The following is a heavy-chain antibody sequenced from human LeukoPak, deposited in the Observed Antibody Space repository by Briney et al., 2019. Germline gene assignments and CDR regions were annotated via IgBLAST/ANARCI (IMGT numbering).Heavy chain of an antibody. CDR1: GFTFSSWW. CDR3: ARAAVGVAVGY. CDR2: NNTDGSST. D-gene: IGHD6-19*01. J-gene: IGHJ4*02. Sequence: GGSLRLSCAASGFTFSSWWMHWVRQAPGKGLAWVSRNNTDGSSTSYADSVKGRFTIARDNAKNTLYLQMNSLRAEDTAAYYCARAAVGVAVGYWGQGTLVTVSS. V-gene: IGHV3-74*01.